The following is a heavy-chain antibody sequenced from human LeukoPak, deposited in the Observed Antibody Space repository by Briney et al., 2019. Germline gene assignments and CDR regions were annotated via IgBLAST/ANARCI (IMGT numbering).Heavy chain of an antibody. D-gene: IGHD3-22*01. CDR1: GFTVSSSY. V-gene: IGHV3-66*01. J-gene: IGHJ4*02. CDR2: IYSGGGT. CDR3: ARNYYDSSAYYYFDY. Sequence: GGSLRLSSAASGFTVSSSYMNWVRQGPGQGLEWGSIIYSGGGTYYADSVKGRFTISRDNSKNTLYLQMNSLRAEDTAVYYCARNYYDSSAYYYFDYWGQGTLVTVSS.